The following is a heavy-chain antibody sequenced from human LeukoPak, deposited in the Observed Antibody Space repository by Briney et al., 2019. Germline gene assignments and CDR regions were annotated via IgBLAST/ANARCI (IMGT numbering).Heavy chain of an antibody. CDR3: ARDRPLDADDYYGFYYFDY. CDR1: GYTFTGYY. D-gene: IGHD3-10*01. CDR2: IDPNSGGT. Sequence: ASVKVSCKASGYTFTGYYMHWVRQAPGQGLEWMGWIDPNSGGTNHAQKFQGRVTMTRDTSVSTAYMELSRLRSDDTAVYYCARDRPLDADDYYGFYYFDYWGQGTLVTVSS. J-gene: IGHJ4*02. V-gene: IGHV1-2*02.